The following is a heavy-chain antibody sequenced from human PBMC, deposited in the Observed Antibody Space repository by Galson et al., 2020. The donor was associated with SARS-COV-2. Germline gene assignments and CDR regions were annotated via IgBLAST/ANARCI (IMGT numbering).Heavy chain of an antibody. Sequence: MQTGGSLRLSCAASGFSFRSKYMSWVRQSPGKGLDWVSVIYYDGSTHYADSVRGRFTLSRDTSKNTVYLHMNSLGAADTAVYYCVGDAGTAPYDYWGQGRLVTVSS. CDR3: VGDAGTAPYDY. J-gene: IGHJ4*02. CDR1: GFSFRSKY. CDR2: IYYDGST. V-gene: IGHV3-53*05. D-gene: IGHD5-18*01.